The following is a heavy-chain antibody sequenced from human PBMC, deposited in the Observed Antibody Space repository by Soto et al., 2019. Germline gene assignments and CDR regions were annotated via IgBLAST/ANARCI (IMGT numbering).Heavy chain of an antibody. J-gene: IGHJ4*02. V-gene: IGHV1-69*01. CDR2: IIPIFGTA. D-gene: IGHD3-22*01. CDR3: AIPLRGESNGYSHRAFDY. Sequence: QGLEWMGGIIPIFGTANYAQKFQGRVTITADESTSTAYMELSSLRSEDTAVYYCAIPLRGESNGYSHRAFDYSGQGTLVTVSS.